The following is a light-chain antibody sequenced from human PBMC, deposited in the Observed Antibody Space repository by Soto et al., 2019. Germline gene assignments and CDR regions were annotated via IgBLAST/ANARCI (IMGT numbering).Light chain of an antibody. CDR2: AAS. Sequence: DIQMTQSPSSLSASVGDRVTITCRASQSINNYLNWFQQQPGKGPTLLLYAASSLEGGVPSRFTGRVSGTDFTLTIDNLQPEDFAAYYCQQTYSVPWSFGQGTKVET. J-gene: IGKJ1*01. CDR3: QQTYSVPWS. V-gene: IGKV1-39*01. CDR1: QSINNY.